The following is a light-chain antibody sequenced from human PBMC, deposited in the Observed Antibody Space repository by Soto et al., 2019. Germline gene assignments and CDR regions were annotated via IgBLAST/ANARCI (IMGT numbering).Light chain of an antibody. Sequence: EIVLTQSPGTMSLSPGERATLSCRASQGVNSAYLAWYQQKPGQAPRLLIYGASTRATGIPARFSGSGSGTEFTLTISSLQSEDFAVYYCQQYNNWPPITFGQGTRLEIK. J-gene: IGKJ5*01. CDR1: QGVNSAY. CDR2: GAS. CDR3: QQYNNWPPIT. V-gene: IGKV3-15*01.